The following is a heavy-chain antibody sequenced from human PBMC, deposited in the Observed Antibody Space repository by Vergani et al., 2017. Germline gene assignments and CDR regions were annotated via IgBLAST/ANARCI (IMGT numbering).Heavy chain of an antibody. CDR2: IKQDGSEK. J-gene: IGHJ3*02. Sequence: EVQLVESGGGLVQPGGSLRLSCAASGFTFSSYWMSWVRQAPGKGLEWVANIKQDGSEKYYVDSVKGRFTISRDNAKNSLYLQMNSLRAEGTAVYYCAREYPGITMIVVADAFDIWGQGTMVTVSS. CDR1: GFTFSSYW. D-gene: IGHD3-22*01. V-gene: IGHV3-7*01. CDR3: AREYPGITMIVVADAFDI.